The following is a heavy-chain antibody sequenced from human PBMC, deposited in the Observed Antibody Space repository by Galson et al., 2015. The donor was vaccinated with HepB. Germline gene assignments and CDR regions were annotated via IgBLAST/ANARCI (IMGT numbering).Heavy chain of an antibody. CDR1: GYSFTSYW. J-gene: IGHJ3*02. V-gene: IGHV5-51*01. Sequence: QSGAEVKKPGESLKISCKGSGYSFTSYWIGWVRQMPGKGLEWMGIIYPGDSDTRYSPSFQGQVTISADKSISTAYLQWSSLKASDTAMYYCARQKKVWSGYPDAFDIWGQGTMVTVSS. CDR2: IYPGDSDT. D-gene: IGHD3-3*01. CDR3: ARQKKVWSGYPDAFDI.